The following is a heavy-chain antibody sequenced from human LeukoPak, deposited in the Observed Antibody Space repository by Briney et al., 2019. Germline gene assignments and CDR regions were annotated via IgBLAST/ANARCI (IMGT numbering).Heavy chain of an antibody. Sequence: SETLSLTCTVSGGSISSSNYYWGWIRQPPGRGLEWIGEINHSGSTNYNPSLKSRVTISVDTSKNQFSLKLSSVTAADTAVYYCARGQKRWLQLGWFDPWGQGTLVTVSS. V-gene: IGHV4-39*07. J-gene: IGHJ5*02. CDR2: INHSGST. CDR1: GGSISSSNYY. CDR3: ARGQKRWLQLGWFDP. D-gene: IGHD5-24*01.